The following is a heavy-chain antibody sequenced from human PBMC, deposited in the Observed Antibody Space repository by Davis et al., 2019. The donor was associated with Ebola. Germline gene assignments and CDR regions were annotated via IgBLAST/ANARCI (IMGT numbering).Heavy chain of an antibody. J-gene: IGHJ3*02. V-gene: IGHV4-4*02. Sequence: MPGRSLRPSCALSGDSISSSNWWSWARQPPGKGLEWIGEIYHSGSTNYNPSLKSRVTISVDKSKNQFSLKLSSVTAADTAVYYCARGGRGAFDIWGQGTMVTVSS. CDR2: IYHSGST. D-gene: IGHD3-16*01. CDR1: GDSISSSNW. CDR3: ARGGRGAFDI.